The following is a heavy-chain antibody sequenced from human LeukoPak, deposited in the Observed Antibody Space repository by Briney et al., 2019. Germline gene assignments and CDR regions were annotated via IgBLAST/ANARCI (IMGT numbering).Heavy chain of an antibody. D-gene: IGHD6-13*01. CDR3: ARNIATAGGTFDY. CDR1: GGSISSYY. Sequence: PSETLSLTCTVSGGSISSYYWSWIRQPPGKGLEWIGYIYYSGSTNYNPSLKSRVTISVDTSKNQFSLKLSSVTAADTAVYYCARNIATAGGTFDYWGQGTLVTVSS. V-gene: IGHV4-59*12. J-gene: IGHJ4*02. CDR2: IYYSGST.